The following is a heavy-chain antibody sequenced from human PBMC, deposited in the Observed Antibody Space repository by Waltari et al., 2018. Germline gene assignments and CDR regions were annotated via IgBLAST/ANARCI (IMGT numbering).Heavy chain of an antibody. J-gene: IGHJ6*03. CDR1: GYSISSGYY. CDR2: IYHSGST. Sequence: QVQLQESGPGLVKPSETLSLTCTVSGYSISSGYYWGWIRQPPGKGLEWIGSIYHSGSTYYNPSLKSRVTISVDTSKNQCSLKLSSVTAADTAVYYCARQSYYYYMDVWGKGTTVTVSS. V-gene: IGHV4-38-2*02. CDR3: ARQSYYYYMDV.